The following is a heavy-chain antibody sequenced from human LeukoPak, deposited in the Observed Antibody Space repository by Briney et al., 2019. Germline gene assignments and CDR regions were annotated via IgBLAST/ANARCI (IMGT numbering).Heavy chain of an antibody. CDR1: GYILTNYG. D-gene: IGHD5-12*01. CDR3: ARGCVGVSGYKYYLDY. Sequence: GTVKVSCSSSGYILTNYGIYWVRQAPGQGLEWMGWINTYNGETDYAQNFQGRVTMTTDTSTSTTYMDLRRLTSDDTAVYYCARGCVGVSGYKYYLDYWGQGTLVTVSS. J-gene: IGHJ4*02. CDR2: INTYNGET. V-gene: IGHV1-18*01.